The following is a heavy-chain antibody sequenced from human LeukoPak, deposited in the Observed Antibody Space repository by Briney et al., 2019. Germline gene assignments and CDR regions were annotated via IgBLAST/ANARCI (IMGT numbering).Heavy chain of an antibody. D-gene: IGHD1-26*01. CDR1: GGSISGGTFY. CDR3: AGRVGATIWTGLHF. J-gene: IGHJ4*02. V-gene: IGHV4-39*01. Sequence: PSETLSLTCTVSGGSISGGTFYWGWVRQPPGQGLEWIGSIHFNGNTYYNPSLKSPVTISVDMPKNQFSLNLSSVTVADTAVYYCAGRVGATIWTGLHFWGQGTLVTVSS. CDR2: IHFNGNT.